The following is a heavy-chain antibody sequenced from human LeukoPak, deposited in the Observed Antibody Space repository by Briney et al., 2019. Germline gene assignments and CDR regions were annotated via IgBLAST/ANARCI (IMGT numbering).Heavy chain of an antibody. J-gene: IGHJ6*02. CDR1: GYSFTGYF. Sequence: ASVKLSCKASGYSFTGYFMQWVRQAPAHGLEWMGWMNPNSGDTNYAHNSQGRVTMTRDTSISTAYMELSRLRSDDAAVYYCARRFYYAMDVWGQGTTVTVSS. CDR2: MNPNSGDT. D-gene: IGHD3-16*01. CDR3: ARRFYYAMDV. V-gene: IGHV1-2*02.